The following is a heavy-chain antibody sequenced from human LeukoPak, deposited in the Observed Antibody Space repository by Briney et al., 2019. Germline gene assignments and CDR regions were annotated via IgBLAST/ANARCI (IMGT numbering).Heavy chain of an antibody. J-gene: IGHJ4*02. CDR2: INQDGSQK. CDR1: GFTFSSYW. CDR3: GRVGAYYGSGSYSDY. V-gene: IGHV3-7*01. Sequence: PGGSLRLSCAASGFTFSSYWMSWVRQAPGKGLGWVANINQDGSQKYHVDSVKGRFTISRDNAKKSLYLQMNSLRAEDTAVYYCGRVGAYYGSGSYSDYWGQGTLVTVSS. D-gene: IGHD3-10*01.